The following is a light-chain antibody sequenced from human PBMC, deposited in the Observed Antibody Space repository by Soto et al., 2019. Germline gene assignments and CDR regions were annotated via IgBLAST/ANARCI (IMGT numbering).Light chain of an antibody. CDR1: STDIGGYNY. J-gene: IGLJ1*01. CDR3: NSYTSTFAYV. V-gene: IGLV2-14*01. CDR2: GVT. Sequence: QSALTQPASVSGSPGQSITISCTGTSTDIGGYNYVSWYQQHPGQAPKLMIYGVTNRPSGVSNRFSGSKSGNTASLTISGLQTEDEADYYCNSYTSTFAYVFGTGTKVTVL.